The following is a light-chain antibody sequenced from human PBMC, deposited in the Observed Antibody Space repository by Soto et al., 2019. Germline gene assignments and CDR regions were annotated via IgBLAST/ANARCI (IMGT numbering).Light chain of an antibody. CDR1: QRIGTY. CDR2: PIS. CDR3: QHSYSTPYT. V-gene: IGKV1-39*01. J-gene: IGKJ2*01. Sequence: IQMTQSPSSLSASVGDRVTITCRASQRIGTYLNWYQQRPGKAPRLLISPISTLQRGVPSRFSGSGSGTDLTLTITGLQPEDFATYYCQHSYSTPYTCGQGTKLEIE.